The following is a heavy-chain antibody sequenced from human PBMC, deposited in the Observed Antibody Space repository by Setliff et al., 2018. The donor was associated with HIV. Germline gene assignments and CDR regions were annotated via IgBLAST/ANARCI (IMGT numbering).Heavy chain of an antibody. CDR3: ARQRKLNTAMAYDFDY. Sequence: NPSETLSLTCTVSGGSISTYYWSWIRQPPGKGLEWIGSIYYSGSTSYNPSLKSQVTISVDTSKNQFSLRVNSVTAADTAVYYCARQRKLNTAMAYDFDYWGQGTLVTVSS. D-gene: IGHD5-18*01. CDR1: GGSISTYY. CDR2: IYYSGST. V-gene: IGHV4-59*05. J-gene: IGHJ4*02.